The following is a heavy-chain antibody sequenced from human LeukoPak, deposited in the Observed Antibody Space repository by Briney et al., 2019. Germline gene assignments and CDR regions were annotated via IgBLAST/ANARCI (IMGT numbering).Heavy chain of an antibody. Sequence: GGSLRLSCAASGFIFSSYGMHWVRQAPGKGLEWVAFIRYDGSDKFYADSVKGRFTISRDNSKNTLYLQMSSLRADDTAVYYCAARPYCTTATCPKTNWFDPWGQGTLVTVSS. D-gene: IGHD2-8*01. J-gene: IGHJ5*02. CDR1: GFIFSSYG. V-gene: IGHV3-30*02. CDR2: IRYDGSDK. CDR3: AARPYCTTATCPKTNWFDP.